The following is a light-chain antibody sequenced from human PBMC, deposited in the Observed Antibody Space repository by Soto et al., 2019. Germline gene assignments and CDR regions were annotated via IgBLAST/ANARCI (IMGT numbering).Light chain of an antibody. Sequence: QAVVTQEPSLTVSPRGTVTLTCGSSTGAVTSGNYPYWFQKKPGQAPRTLIYDTTNKQSWTPDRFSGSLLGGKAALTLAGAQTDDEADYYCLLSYSGTNWVFGGGTQLTVL. CDR1: TGAVTSGNY. V-gene: IGLV7-46*01. J-gene: IGLJ3*02. CDR3: LLSYSGTNWV. CDR2: DTT.